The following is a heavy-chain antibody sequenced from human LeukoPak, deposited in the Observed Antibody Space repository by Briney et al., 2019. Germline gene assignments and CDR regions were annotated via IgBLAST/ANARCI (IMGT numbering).Heavy chain of an antibody. V-gene: IGHV4-59*08. Sequence: SETLSLTCTVSGGSISSYYWSWIRQPPGKGLEWIGYIYYSGSTNYNPSLKSRVTISVDTSKNQFSLKLSSVTAADTAVYYCARFRPPGYSSSWYSRMGFWFDPWGQGTLVTVSS. CDR3: ARFRPPGYSSSWYSRMGFWFDP. CDR2: IYYSGST. CDR1: GGSISSYY. D-gene: IGHD6-13*01. J-gene: IGHJ5*02.